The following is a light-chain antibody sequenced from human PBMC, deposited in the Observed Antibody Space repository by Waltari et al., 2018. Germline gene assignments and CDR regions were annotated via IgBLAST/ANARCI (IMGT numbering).Light chain of an antibody. V-gene: IGKV1-17*01. Sequence: DIQMTQSPSSLSASVGDRVTITCRASQGISNYLSWYQQNPGKAPKRLIYAASSLESGVPPRFSGSGSGTEFTLTISSLQPEDFAAYYCLQYNNKPWTFGQGTKVDIK. CDR1: QGISNY. J-gene: IGKJ1*01. CDR3: LQYNNKPWT. CDR2: AAS.